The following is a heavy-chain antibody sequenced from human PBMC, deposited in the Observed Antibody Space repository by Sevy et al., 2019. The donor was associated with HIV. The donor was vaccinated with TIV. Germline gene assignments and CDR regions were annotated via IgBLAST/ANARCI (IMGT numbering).Heavy chain of an antibody. J-gene: IGHJ4*02. V-gene: IGHV3-43D*03. Sequence: GGSLRLSCAASGFSFDDYAMHWVRQAPGKGLEWVSLISWDGDVTYYADSVKGRFTISGDNRKNSLYLEMNSLRAEDTALYYCAAYCSGGNCYYEFDYWGQGTLVTVSS. D-gene: IGHD2-15*01. CDR3: AAYCSGGNCYYEFDY. CDR1: GFSFDDYA. CDR2: ISWDGDVT.